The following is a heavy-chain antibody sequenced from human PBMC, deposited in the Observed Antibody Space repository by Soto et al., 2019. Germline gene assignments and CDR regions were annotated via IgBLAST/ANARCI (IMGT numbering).Heavy chain of an antibody. CDR3: ASTSYVWAFDI. V-gene: IGHV4-34*01. J-gene: IGHJ3*02. CDR1: GGSFSGYY. D-gene: IGHD3-16*01. CDR2: INHSGST. Sequence: QVQLQQWGAGLLKPSETLSLTCAVYGGSFSGYYWSWIRQPPGKGLEWIGEINHSGSTNYNPSLKGRVTISVDTSKNQFSLKLSSVTAADTAVYYCASTSYVWAFDIWGQGTMVTVSS.